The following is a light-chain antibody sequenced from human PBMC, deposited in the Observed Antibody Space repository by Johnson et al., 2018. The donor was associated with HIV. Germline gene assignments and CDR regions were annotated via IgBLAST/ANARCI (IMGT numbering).Light chain of an antibody. Sequence: QSVLTQPPSVSAAPGQKVTISCSGSSSNIGNNYVSWYQELPGTAPKILIYENNKRPSGIPDRFSGSKSGTSATLGITGLQTGDEADYYCGTWDSSLSGGVFGTGTKVTVL. CDR2: ENN. CDR1: SSNIGNNY. J-gene: IGLJ1*01. CDR3: GTWDSSLSGGV. V-gene: IGLV1-51*02.